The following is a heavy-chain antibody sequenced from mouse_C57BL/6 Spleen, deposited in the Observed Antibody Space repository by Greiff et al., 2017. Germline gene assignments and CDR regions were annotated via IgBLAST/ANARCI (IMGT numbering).Heavy chain of an antibody. J-gene: IGHJ3*01. CDR2: INPSTGGT. CDR3: TYDAGFAY. D-gene: IGHD2-12*01. Sequence: VQLQQSGPELVKPGASVKISCKASGYSFTGYYMNWVKQSPEKCLEWIGEINPSTGGTTYNQKFKAKATLTVDKSSSTAYMQLKSLTSEDSAVYYCTYDAGFAYWGQGTLVTVSA. CDR1: GYSFTGYY. V-gene: IGHV1-42*01.